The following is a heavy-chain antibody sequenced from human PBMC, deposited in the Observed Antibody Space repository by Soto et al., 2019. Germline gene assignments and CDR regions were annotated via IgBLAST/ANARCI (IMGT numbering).Heavy chain of an antibody. CDR2: IIPIFGTA. Sequence: GASVKVSCKASGGTFSSYAISWVRQAPGQGLEWMGGIIPIFGTANYAQKFQGRVTITADESTSTAYMELSSLRSEDTAVYYCARAHYYDSSGYWPFDYWGQGTLVTVSS. D-gene: IGHD3-22*01. V-gene: IGHV1-69*13. J-gene: IGHJ4*02. CDR3: ARAHYYDSSGYWPFDY. CDR1: GGTFSSYA.